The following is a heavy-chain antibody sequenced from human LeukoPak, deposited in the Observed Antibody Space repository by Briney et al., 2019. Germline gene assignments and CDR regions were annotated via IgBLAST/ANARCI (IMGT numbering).Heavy chain of an antibody. J-gene: IGHJ4*02. D-gene: IGHD3-9*01. CDR1: GFIFSRYW. CDR2: VNQVGNEK. Sequence: GGSLRLSCAASGFIFSRYWMTWVRQAPGKGLEYVANVNQVGNEKYYVDSVRGRFSISRDNAKNSLYLQMNSLRVEDTAVYYCARQMTGIVDYWGQGTLVTVSS. CDR3: ARQMTGIVDY. V-gene: IGHV3-7*02.